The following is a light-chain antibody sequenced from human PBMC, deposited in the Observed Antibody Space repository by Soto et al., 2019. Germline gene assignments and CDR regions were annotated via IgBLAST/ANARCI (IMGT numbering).Light chain of an antibody. CDR2: DVS. CDR3: SSYTTSSIVI. V-gene: IGLV2-14*01. J-gene: IGLJ2*01. Sequence: QSVLTQPASVSGSPGQSITISCTGTNSNVGAYNYVSWYQQHPGKAPKLMLYDVSNRPSGVSNRFSGSKSGNTASLTISGLQAEDEADYYCSSYTTSSIVIFGGGTKVTVL. CDR1: NSNVGAYNY.